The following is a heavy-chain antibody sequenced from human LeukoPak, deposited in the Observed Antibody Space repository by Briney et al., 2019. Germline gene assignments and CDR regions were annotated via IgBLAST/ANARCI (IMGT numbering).Heavy chain of an antibody. V-gene: IGHV1-69*13. J-gene: IGHJ3*02. CDR3: ARGGITGTTRGPTRLNDAFDI. Sequence: SVKVSCKASGGTFSSYAISWVRQAPGQGLEWMGGIIPIFGTANYAQKFQGRVTITADESTSTAYMELSSLRSEDTAVYYCARGGITGTTRGPTRLNDAFDIWGQGTMVTVSS. CDR2: IIPIFGTA. D-gene: IGHD1-20*01. CDR1: GGTFSSYA.